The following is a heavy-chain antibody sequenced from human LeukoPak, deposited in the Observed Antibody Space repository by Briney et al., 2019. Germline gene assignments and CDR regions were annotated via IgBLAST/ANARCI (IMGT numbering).Heavy chain of an antibody. Sequence: GGSLRLSCAASGFTFDDYGMSWVRQAPGKGLEWVSGINWNGGSTGYADSVKGRSTISRDNDKTSLYLQMNSLRAEDTALYYCARDEYGYYGYMDVWGKGTTVTISS. J-gene: IGHJ6*03. CDR1: GFTFDDYG. V-gene: IGHV3-20*04. CDR2: INWNGGST. D-gene: IGHD5-18*01. CDR3: ARDEYGYYGYMDV.